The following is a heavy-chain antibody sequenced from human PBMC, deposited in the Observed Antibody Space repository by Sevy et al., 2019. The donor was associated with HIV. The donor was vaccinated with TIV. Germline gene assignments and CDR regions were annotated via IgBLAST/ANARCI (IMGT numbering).Heavy chain of an antibody. CDR3: AREFYGDYPLDY. Sequence: GGSLRLSCAASGFTFNNYGMFWVRQAPEEGLEWVAIIWYDGSNKYYGDSVKGRFTISRDNSKNTLYLQMNSLRAEDTAVYYCAREFYGDYPLDYWGQGTLVTVSS. D-gene: IGHD4-17*01. CDR1: GFTFNNYG. CDR2: IWYDGSNK. J-gene: IGHJ4*02. V-gene: IGHV3-33*08.